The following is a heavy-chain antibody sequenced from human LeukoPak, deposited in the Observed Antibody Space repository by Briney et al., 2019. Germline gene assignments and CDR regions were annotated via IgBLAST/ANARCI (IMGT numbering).Heavy chain of an antibody. J-gene: IGHJ4*02. Sequence: GGSLRLSCAASGFTFSSYEMNWVRQAPGKGLEWVSAITSGGGSTYYADSVKGRFAISRDNSKNTLYLQMNSLRAEDTAVYYCAKGFRNTVTTFDYWGQGTLVTVSS. V-gene: IGHV3-23*01. CDR1: GFTFSSYE. CDR2: ITSGGGST. D-gene: IGHD4-17*01. CDR3: AKGFRNTVTTFDY.